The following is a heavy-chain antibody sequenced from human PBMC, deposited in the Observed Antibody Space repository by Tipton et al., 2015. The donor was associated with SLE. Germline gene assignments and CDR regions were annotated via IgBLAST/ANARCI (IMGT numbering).Heavy chain of an antibody. V-gene: IGHV4-39*01. D-gene: IGHD4-17*01. CDR2: IYYNGRT. J-gene: IGHJ5*02. CDR1: GGSIGSRSHY. CDR3: ARQGAAVTMSGWFDP. Sequence: TLSLTCTVSGGSIGSRSHYWGWIRQIPGKGLEWIGSIYYNGRTYYNPSLKSRVTVSVDTSKNQFSLNLKSVTAADTAVYYCARQGAAVTMSGWFDPWGQGTLVTVSS.